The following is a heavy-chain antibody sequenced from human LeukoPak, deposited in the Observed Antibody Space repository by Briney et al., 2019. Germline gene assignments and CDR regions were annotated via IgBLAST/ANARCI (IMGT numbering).Heavy chain of an antibody. CDR2: INHSGST. CDR1: GGSFSGYY. V-gene: IGHV4-34*01. Sequence: SETLSLTCAVYGGSFSGYYWSWIRQPPGKGLEWIGEINHSGSTNYNPSLKSRVTISIDTSKNRFSLNLRSVTAADTAVYYCAKVAKYYYGPGTYFFFEHWGQGTLVTVSS. CDR3: AKVAKYYYGPGTYFFFEH. D-gene: IGHD3-10*01. J-gene: IGHJ4*02.